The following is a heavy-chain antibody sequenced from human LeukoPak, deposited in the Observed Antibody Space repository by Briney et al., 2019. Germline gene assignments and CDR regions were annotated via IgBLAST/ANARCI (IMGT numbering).Heavy chain of an antibody. D-gene: IGHD6-6*01. CDR1: GLTFSSYA. CDR3: EKDHPGGSSTELDY. V-gene: IGHV3-23*01. J-gene: IGHJ4*02. CDR2: IGGRGDNT. Sequence: PGGFLRLSCAASGLTFSSYAMSWVRQAPGKGLECVSAIGGRGDNTYYADAVKGRFTISRDKSKNTVYLQMNSLRAEDTAIYYCEKDHPGGSSTELDYWGQGTLVTVSS.